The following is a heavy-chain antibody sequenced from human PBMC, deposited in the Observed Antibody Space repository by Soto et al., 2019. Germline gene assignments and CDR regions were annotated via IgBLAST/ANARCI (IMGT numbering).Heavy chain of an antibody. J-gene: IGHJ4*02. V-gene: IGHV3-21*01. D-gene: IGHD5-18*01. Sequence: GGTLRLSCAASGFTFSSYSMHWVRQAPGKGLEWVSSISSSSSYIYYADSVKGRFTISRDNAKNSLYLQMNSLRAEDTAVYYCARKGVDMATAIDYWGQGTLVTVSS. CDR2: ISSSSSYI. CDR3: ARKGVDMATAIDY. CDR1: GFTFSSYS.